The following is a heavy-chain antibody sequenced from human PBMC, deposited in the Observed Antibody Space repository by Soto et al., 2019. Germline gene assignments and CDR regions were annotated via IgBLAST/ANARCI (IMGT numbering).Heavy chain of an antibody. V-gene: IGHV4-59*08. Sequence: GSSQMSYYWSWIGQPPGKGLEWIGYIYYSGRTNYNPSLESRVTISVDTSTSQFSLKLSSVTAADTAVYYWARQGRDVYNHDWDFDLWGRGTLATVSS. D-gene: IGHD1-1*01. CDR3: ARQGRDVYNHDWDFDL. J-gene: IGHJ2*01. CDR2: IYYSGRT. CDR1: GSSQMSYY.